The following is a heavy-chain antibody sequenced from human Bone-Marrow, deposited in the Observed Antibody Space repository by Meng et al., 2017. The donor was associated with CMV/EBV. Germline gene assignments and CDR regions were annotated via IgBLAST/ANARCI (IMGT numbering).Heavy chain of an antibody. J-gene: IGHJ6*02. V-gene: IGHV4-59*12. CDR2: IYYSGST. D-gene: IGHD2-2*01. CDR1: GGSFSGYY. Sequence: SETLSLTCAVYGGSFSGYYWSWIRQPPGKGLEWIGYIYYSGSTNYNPSLKSRVTISVDTSNNQFSLKLSSVTAADTAVYYCARMAVVPAATPYYYYYGMDVWGQGTTVTVSS. CDR3: ARMAVVPAATPYYYYYGMDV.